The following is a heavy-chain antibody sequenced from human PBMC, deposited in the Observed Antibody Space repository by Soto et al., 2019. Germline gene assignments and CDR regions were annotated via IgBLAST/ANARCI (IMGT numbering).Heavy chain of an antibody. CDR1: GYTFTTYF. V-gene: IGHV1-46*01. CDR3: ETSLQLRKGCAFDH. D-gene: IGHD3-3*01. Sequence: HVQLVQSGAEVKKPGASVKISCKASGYTFTTYFMHWVRQAPGQGLEWVGIINPSDGTTSYAQKCQGRVTMTRDTSTNTVYMDLSSLRSEDTAMYYCETSLQLRKGCAFDHWGQGTLVTVSS. CDR2: INPSDGTT. J-gene: IGHJ4*02.